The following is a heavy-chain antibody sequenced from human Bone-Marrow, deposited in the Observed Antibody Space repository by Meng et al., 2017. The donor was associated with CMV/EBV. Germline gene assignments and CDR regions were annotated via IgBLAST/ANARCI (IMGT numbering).Heavy chain of an antibody. CDR1: GSSVSSSSFY. CDR2: IRYSGSS. Sequence: SGTLSLTCTASGSSVSSSSFYWGWVRQPPGKGLEWIGYIRYSGSSYYNPSLESRVTMSIDTSKNQFSLEMSPVTAADTAVYYCARTCNGAVCDPAGTDVWGQGTTVTVSS. CDR3: ARTCNGAVCDPAGTDV. V-gene: IGHV4-39*07. J-gene: IGHJ6*02. D-gene: IGHD2-8*02.